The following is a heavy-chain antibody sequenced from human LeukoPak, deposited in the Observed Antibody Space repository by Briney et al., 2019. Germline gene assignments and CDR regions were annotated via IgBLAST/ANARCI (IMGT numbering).Heavy chain of an antibody. CDR2: ISGSGGSS. CDR1: GFTFSSYA. J-gene: IGHJ5*02. CDR3: AKDQYQLLYET. Sequence: GASLRLSCAASGFTFSSYAMSWVRQAPGKGLEWVSTISGSGGSSYYADSEKGRFIISRGNSKNTLYLQMNSLRAEDTAVYYCAKDQYQLLYETWGQGTLVTVSS. D-gene: IGHD2-2*02. V-gene: IGHV3-23*01.